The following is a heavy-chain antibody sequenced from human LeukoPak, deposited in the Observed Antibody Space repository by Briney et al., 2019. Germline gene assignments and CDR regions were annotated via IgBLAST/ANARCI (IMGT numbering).Heavy chain of an antibody. CDR2: IYTSGST. J-gene: IGHJ4*02. D-gene: IGHD3-22*01. V-gene: IGHV4-61*02. CDR1: GGSISSGSYY. Sequence: PSQTLSLTCTVSGGSISSGSYYWSWIRQPAGKGLEWIGRIYTSGSTNYNPSLKSRVTIPVDTSKNQFSLKLSSVTAADTAVYYCARDGYDSSGLDYWGQGTLVTVSS. CDR3: ARDGYDSSGLDY.